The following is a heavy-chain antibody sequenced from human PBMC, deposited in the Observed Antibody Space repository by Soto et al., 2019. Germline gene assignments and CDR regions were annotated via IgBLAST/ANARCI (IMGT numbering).Heavy chain of an antibody. Sequence: QVQLVESGGGVVQPGRSLRLSCAASGFTFSSYGMHWVRQAPGKGLEWVAVIWYDGSNKYYADSVKGRFTISRDNSKNTLYLQMTSLRAEDTAVYYCARDGITGTAIDYWGQGTLGTVSS. J-gene: IGHJ4*02. CDR1: GFTFSSYG. CDR3: ARDGITGTAIDY. D-gene: IGHD1-20*01. CDR2: IWYDGSNK. V-gene: IGHV3-33*01.